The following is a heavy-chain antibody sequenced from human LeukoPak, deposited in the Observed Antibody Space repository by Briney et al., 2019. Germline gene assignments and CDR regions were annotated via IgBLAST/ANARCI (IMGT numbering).Heavy chain of an antibody. Sequence: PSETLSLTCTVSGGSISSSSYYWGWIRQPPGKGLEWIGSIYYSGSTYYNPSLKSRVTISVDTSKNQFSLKLSSMTAADTAVYYCAEQLEGNWFDPWGQGTLVTVSS. D-gene: IGHD1-1*01. CDR2: IYYSGST. V-gene: IGHV4-39*01. CDR1: GGSISSSSYY. CDR3: AEQLEGNWFDP. J-gene: IGHJ5*02.